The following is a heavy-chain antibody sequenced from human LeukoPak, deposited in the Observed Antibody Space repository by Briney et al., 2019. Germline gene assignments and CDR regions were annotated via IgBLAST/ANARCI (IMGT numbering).Heavy chain of an antibody. J-gene: IGHJ1*01. CDR3: AKDSSGWYSEYFQH. D-gene: IGHD6-19*01. CDR2: ISGSGGST. Sequence: PGGSLRLSCAASGSTFSSYAMSWVRQAPGKGLEWVSAISGSGGSTYYADSVKGRFTISRDNSKNTLYLQMNSLRAEDTAVYYCAKDSSGWYSEYFQHWGQGTLVTVSS. CDR1: GSTFSSYA. V-gene: IGHV3-23*01.